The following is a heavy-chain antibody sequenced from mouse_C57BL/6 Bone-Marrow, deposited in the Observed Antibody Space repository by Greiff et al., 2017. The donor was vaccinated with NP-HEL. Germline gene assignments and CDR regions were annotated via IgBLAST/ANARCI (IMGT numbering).Heavy chain of an antibody. CDR1: GFSLTSYG. J-gene: IGHJ4*01. CDR2: IWSDGST. Sequence: QVHVKQSGPGLVAPSQSLSITCTVSGFSLTSYGVHWVRQPPGKGLEWLVVIWSDGSTTYNSALKSRLSISKDNSKSQVFLKMNSLQTDDTAMYYCAREVYDYDGYYAMDYWGQGTSVTVSS. V-gene: IGHV2-6*03. D-gene: IGHD2-4*01. CDR3: AREVYDYDGYYAMDY.